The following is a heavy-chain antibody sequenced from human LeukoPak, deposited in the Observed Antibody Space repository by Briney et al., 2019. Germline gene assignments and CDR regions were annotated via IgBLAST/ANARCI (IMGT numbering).Heavy chain of an antibody. D-gene: IGHD3-3*01. CDR2: INPNSGGT. Sequence: ASVKVSCKASGYTFTGYYMHWVRQARGQGLEWMGWINPNSGGTNYAQKFQGRVTMTRDTSISTAYMELSRLRSDDTAVYYCARTTRFLEWLLHYYWGQGTLVTVSS. J-gene: IGHJ4*02. V-gene: IGHV1-2*02. CDR3: ARTTRFLEWLLHYY. CDR1: GYTFTGYY.